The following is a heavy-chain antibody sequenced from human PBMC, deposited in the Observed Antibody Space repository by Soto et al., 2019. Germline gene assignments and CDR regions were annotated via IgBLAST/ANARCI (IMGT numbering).Heavy chain of an antibody. CDR2: INHSGST. D-gene: IGHD6-13*01. CDR1: GGSFSGYY. CDR3: ARDRIATNYYYYGMDV. J-gene: IGHJ6*02. V-gene: IGHV4-34*01. Sequence: SETLSLTCAVYGGSFSGYYWSWIRQPPGKGLEWIGEINHSGSTNYNPSLKSRVTISVDTSKNQFSLKLSSVTAADTAVYYCARDRIATNYYYYGMDVWGQGTTVTV.